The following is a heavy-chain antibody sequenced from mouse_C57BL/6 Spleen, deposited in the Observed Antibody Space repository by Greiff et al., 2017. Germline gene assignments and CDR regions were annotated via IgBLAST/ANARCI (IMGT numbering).Heavy chain of an antibody. J-gene: IGHJ3*01. CDR3: TIYEYDDGFAY. Sequence: EVQRVESGEGLVKPGGSLKLSCAASGFTFSSYAMSWVRQTPEKRLEWVAYISSGGDYIYDAATVKGRFTISRDDARNTLYLQMSSLKSEDTAMYYCTIYEYDDGFAYWGQGTLVTVSA. V-gene: IGHV5-9-1*02. CDR1: GFTFSSYA. CDR2: ISSGGDYI. D-gene: IGHD2-4*01.